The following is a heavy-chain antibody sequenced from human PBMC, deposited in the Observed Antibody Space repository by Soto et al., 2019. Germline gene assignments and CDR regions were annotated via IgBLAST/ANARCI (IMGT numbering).Heavy chain of an antibody. CDR1: GGSISSSSYY. Sequence: SETLSLTCTVSGGSISSSSYYWGWIRQPPGKGLEWIGSIYYSGSTYYNPSLKSRVTISVDTSKNQFSLKLSSVTAADTAVYYCARSEGGFWSGYYLYYYYYGMDGWGQGTTVTVSS. CDR2: IYYSGST. J-gene: IGHJ6*02. V-gene: IGHV4-39*01. D-gene: IGHD3-3*01. CDR3: ARSEGGFWSGYYLYYYYYGMDG.